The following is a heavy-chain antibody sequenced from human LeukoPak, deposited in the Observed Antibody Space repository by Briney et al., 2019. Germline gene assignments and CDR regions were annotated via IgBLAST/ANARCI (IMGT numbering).Heavy chain of an antibody. CDR1: GFTVSSNY. CDR3: ARGIVGATTFYFDY. V-gene: IGHV3-53*01. Sequence: GGSLSLSCAASGFTVSSNYMSWVRQAPGKGLEWVSVIYSGGSTYYADSVKGRFTISRDNSKNTLYLQMNSLRAEDTAVYYCARGIVGATTFYFDYWGQGTLVTVSS. J-gene: IGHJ4*02. D-gene: IGHD1-26*01. CDR2: IYSGGST.